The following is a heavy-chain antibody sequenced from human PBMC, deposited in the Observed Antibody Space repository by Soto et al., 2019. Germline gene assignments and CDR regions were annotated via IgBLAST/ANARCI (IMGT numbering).Heavy chain of an antibody. J-gene: IGHJ4*02. Sequence: GGSLRLSCEASGFNFNYYAMSWVRQAPGKGLEWVSAISGSGGRTYFAESVKGRFTISKDTSKITLFLQMNNLRAEDTGVYYCAKDGGGFSGYDPFDFWGPGTLVTVSS. V-gene: IGHV3-23*01. CDR3: AKDGGGFSGYDPFDF. CDR1: GFNFNYYA. CDR2: ISGSGGRT. D-gene: IGHD5-12*01.